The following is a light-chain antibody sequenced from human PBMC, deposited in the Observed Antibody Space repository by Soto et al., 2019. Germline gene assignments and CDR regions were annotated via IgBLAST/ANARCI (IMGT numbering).Light chain of an antibody. J-gene: IGLJ1*01. CDR3: CSYAGRYTYV. CDR1: SSDVGGYNY. Sequence: LTQPRSVSGSPGQSVTISCTGASSDVGGYNYVSWYQQHPGKAPKLMVYDVSKRPSGVPDRFSGSKSGNTASLTISGLQTEDEADYYCCSYAGRYTYVFGTGTKVTVL. V-gene: IGLV2-11*01. CDR2: DVS.